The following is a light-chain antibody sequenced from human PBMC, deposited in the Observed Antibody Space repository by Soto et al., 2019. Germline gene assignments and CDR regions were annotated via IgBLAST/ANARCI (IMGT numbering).Light chain of an antibody. CDR2: DVS. CDR1: SSDVGAYHY. V-gene: IGLV2-8*01. Sequence: QSVLTQPPSASGSPGQSVTISCTGTSSDVGAYHYVSWYQHHPGKAPKLMIYDVSKRPSGVPDRFSGSKSGNTASLTVSGLQAEDEADYYCSSYAGSNNFVFGTGTKLTVL. J-gene: IGLJ1*01. CDR3: SSYAGSNNFV.